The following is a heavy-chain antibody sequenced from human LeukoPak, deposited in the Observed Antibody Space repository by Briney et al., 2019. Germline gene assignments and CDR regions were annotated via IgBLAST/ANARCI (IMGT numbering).Heavy chain of an antibody. Sequence: GGSLRLSCAASGFTFSSYAMHWVRQAPGKGLEWVAVISYDGSNKYYADSVKGRFTISRDNSKNTLYLQMNSLRAEDTAVYYCARDGITRGVGATANFDYWGQGTLVTVSS. V-gene: IGHV3-30-3*01. CDR1: GFTFSSYA. CDR3: ARDGITRGVGATANFDY. J-gene: IGHJ4*02. D-gene: IGHD1-26*01. CDR2: ISYDGSNK.